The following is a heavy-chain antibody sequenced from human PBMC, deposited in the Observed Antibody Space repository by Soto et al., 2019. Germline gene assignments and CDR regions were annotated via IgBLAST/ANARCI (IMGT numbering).Heavy chain of an antibody. CDR2: ISYDGSNK. CDR3: ARDKLAFAFDI. V-gene: IGHV3-30-3*01. CDR1: GFTFSSYA. D-gene: IGHD6-13*01. J-gene: IGHJ3*02. Sequence: QVQLVESGGGVVQPGRSLRLSCAASGFTFSSYAMHWVRQAPGKGLEWVAVISYDGSNKYYADSVKGRFTISRDNSKKTLYLQMNSLRAEDTAVYYCARDKLAFAFDIWGQGTMVTVSS.